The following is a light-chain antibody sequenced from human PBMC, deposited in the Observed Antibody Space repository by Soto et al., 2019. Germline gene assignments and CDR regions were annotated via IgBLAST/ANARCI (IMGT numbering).Light chain of an antibody. CDR3: QQYGSSPRT. CDR1: QSVSSSY. V-gene: IGKV3-20*01. Sequence: EIVLTQSTGTLSLSPGERATLSCRASQSVSSSYLAWYQQKPGQAPSLLIYGTSKRATGIPDRFSGSWSGTDFTLTISRLEPEDFAAYYCQQYGSSPRTFGQGTKVEIK. J-gene: IGKJ1*01. CDR2: GTS.